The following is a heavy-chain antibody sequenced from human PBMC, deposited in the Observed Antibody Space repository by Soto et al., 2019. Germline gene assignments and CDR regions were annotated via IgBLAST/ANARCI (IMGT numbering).Heavy chain of an antibody. J-gene: IGHJ4*02. CDR2: INPNSGGT. CDR1: GYTFTGYY. V-gene: IGHV1-2*04. CDR3: AREALGSRSWETFDY. Sequence: QVQLVQSGAVVKKPGASVKVSCKASGYTFTGYYMHWVRQAPGQGLEWMGWINPNSGGTNYAQKFQGWVTMTRDTSISTAYMELSRLRSDDTAVYYCAREALGSRSWETFDYWGQGTPVTVSS. D-gene: IGHD6-13*01.